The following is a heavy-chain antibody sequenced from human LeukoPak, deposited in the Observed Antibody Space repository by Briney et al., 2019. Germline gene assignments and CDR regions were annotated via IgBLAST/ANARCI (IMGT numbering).Heavy chain of an antibody. J-gene: IGHJ6*02. V-gene: IGHV1-18*01. CDR3: ARRAVTTTDGYYYYYGMDV. CDR1: GGTFSSYA. D-gene: IGHD4-17*01. CDR2: ISAYNGNT. Sequence: ASVKVSCKASGGTFSSYAISWVGQAPGQGLEWMGWISAYNGNTNYAQKLQGRVTMTTDTSTSTAYMELRSLRSDDTAVYYCARRAVTTTDGYYYYYGMDVWGQGTTVTVSS.